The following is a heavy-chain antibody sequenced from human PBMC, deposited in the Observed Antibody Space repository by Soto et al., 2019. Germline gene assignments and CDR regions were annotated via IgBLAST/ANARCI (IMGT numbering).Heavy chain of an antibody. CDR2: IIPIFGTA. D-gene: IGHD3-22*01. CDR3: ARDSGDYYDSSGYYYFDY. J-gene: IGHJ4*02. CDR1: GGTFSSYA. Sequence: SVKVSCKASGGTFSSYAISWVRQAPGQGLEWMGGIIPIFGTANYAQKFQGRVTITADESTSTAYMELSSLRSEDTAVYYCARDSGDYYDSSGYYYFDYWGQGTLVTVS. V-gene: IGHV1-69*13.